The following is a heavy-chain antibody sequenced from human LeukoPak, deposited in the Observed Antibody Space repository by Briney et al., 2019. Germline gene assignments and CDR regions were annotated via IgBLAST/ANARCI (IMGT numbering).Heavy chain of an antibody. CDR2: IKEDGNED. Sequence: GGSLGLSCTVSGFSFRENWMSWVRQAPGKGLGWVGNIKEDGNEDYYVDSVEGRLVIFRDNAKNSLYLQMHSLRAEDTAVYYCTRGDRGYAESLYWGRGTLVTVSS. D-gene: IGHD5-12*01. J-gene: IGHJ4*02. CDR3: TRGDRGYAESLY. CDR1: GFSFRENW. V-gene: IGHV3-7*02.